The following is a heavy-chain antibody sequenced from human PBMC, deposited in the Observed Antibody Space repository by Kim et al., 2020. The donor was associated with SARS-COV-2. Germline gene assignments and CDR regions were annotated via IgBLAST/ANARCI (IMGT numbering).Heavy chain of an antibody. D-gene: IGHD2-15*01. Sequence: PSIKSRVTISVNTSKNQCSLKLGSGTAADTAVYYCAREYCSGGSCYPDIWGQGTMVTVSS. V-gene: IGHV4-34*01. J-gene: IGHJ3*02. CDR3: AREYCSGGSCYPDI.